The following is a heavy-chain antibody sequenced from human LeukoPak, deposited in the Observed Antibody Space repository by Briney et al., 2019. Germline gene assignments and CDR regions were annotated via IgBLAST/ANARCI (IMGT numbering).Heavy chain of an antibody. CDR3: ARGVGGLRPNDAFDI. CDR1: GGSISSYY. J-gene: IGHJ3*02. D-gene: IGHD1-26*01. V-gene: IGHV4-59*01. CDR2: IYYSGST. Sequence: SETLSLTCTVSGGSISSYYWSWIRQPPGKGLEWIGYIYYSGSTNYNPSLKSRVTISVDTSKNQFSLKLSSVTAADTAVYYCARGVGGLRPNDAFDIWGQGTMVTVSS.